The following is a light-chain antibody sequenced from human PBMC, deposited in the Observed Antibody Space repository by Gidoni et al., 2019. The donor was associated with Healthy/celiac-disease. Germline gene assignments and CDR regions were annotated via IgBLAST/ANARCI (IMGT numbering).Light chain of an antibody. CDR3: CSYAGSSTWV. J-gene: IGLJ3*02. CDR1: RSDVGSYNL. Sequence: QSALPQPTSVSGSPGRPITISCTGTRSDVGSYNLVSWYQQHPGKAPKLMIYEVSKRPSGVSNRFSGSKSGNTASLTISGLQAEDEADYYCCSYAGSSTWVFGGGTKLTVL. CDR2: EVS. V-gene: IGLV2-23*02.